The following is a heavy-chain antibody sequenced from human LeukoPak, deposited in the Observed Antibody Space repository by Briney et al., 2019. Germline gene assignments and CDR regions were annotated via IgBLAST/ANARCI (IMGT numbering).Heavy chain of an antibody. CDR2: INQRGSA. D-gene: IGHD3-9*01. CDR3: ARGTPSYDTLTGSYSGGFYFFDY. Sequence: SETLSLTCAVYGGSSSGYYWSWIRQPPGKGLEWIGEINQRGSANYNPSLKSRVTISLYTSENQFSLELTSVTAADTAVYYCARGTPSYDTLTGSYSGGFYFFDYWGQGTLVTVSS. CDR1: GGSSSGYY. V-gene: IGHV4-34*01. J-gene: IGHJ4*02.